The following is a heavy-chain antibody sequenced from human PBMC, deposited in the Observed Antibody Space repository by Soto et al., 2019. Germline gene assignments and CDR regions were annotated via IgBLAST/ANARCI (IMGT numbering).Heavy chain of an antibody. CDR1: GFTFSMYW. J-gene: IGHJ4*02. V-gene: IGHV3-74*01. CDR2: INDDGIST. CDR3: TRGPRSTSTGTGAF. D-gene: IGHD1-1*01. Sequence: PGGSLRLSCAASGFTFSMYWMHWVRQVPGKGPEWVSLINDDGISTNYADSVKGRFTISRDNAKNTLYLQMNALRVEDTAVYYCTRGPRSTSTGTGAFWGQGTLVTVSS.